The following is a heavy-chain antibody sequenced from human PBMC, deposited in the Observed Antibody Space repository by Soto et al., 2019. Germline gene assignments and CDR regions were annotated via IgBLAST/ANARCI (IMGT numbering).Heavy chain of an antibody. CDR3: TRAVRDYYGSDV. CDR1: GYTFTSYG. Sequence: QVQLVQSGAEVKKPGASVKVSCKASGYTFTSYGISWVRQAPGQGLEWMGWISAFNGKTNYAQKLQGLGTLTPDTSTSTAYMERWSRTSDDAAVYSGTRAVRDYYGSDVWAQGTSVSVSA. CDR2: ISAFNGKT. D-gene: IGHD6-19*01. V-gene: IGHV1-18*01. J-gene: IGHJ6*01.